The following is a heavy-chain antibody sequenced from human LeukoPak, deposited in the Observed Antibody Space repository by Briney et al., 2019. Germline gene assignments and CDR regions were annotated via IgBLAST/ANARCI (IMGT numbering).Heavy chain of an antibody. D-gene: IGHD1-1*01. CDR1: GFTFSAYW. J-gene: IGHJ6*03. V-gene: IGHV3-7*01. Sequence: GGSLRLSCAASGFTFSAYWMTWVRQAPGKGLAWVANIIEGGDLKYYVDSVKGRFTISRDNTKNSLYLQMNSLRVEDTAIYYCARDPYNGAYSEGYYYYYMDVWGKGTTVTVSS. CDR3: ARDPYNGAYSEGYYYYYMDV. CDR2: IIEGGDLK.